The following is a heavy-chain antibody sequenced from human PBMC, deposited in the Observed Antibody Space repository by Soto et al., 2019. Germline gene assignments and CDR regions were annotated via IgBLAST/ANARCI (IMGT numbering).Heavy chain of an antibody. CDR1: RFTFSDFA. D-gene: IGHD1-20*01. CDR3: AKDAVPYNGKWDWFDS. CDR2: IGGGGTDT. V-gene: IGHV3-23*01. Sequence: VQLLESGGGLVQPGGSLTLSCPASRFTFSDFAMSWVRQAPGKGLEWVSSIGGGGTDTYYADSVKGRFTISRDNSKNTLYLQMDSLRDEDTAVYYCAKDAVPYNGKWDWFDSWGQGTLVIVSS. J-gene: IGHJ5*01.